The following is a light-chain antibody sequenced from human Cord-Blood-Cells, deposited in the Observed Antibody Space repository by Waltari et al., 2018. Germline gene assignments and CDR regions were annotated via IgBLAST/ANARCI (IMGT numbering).Light chain of an antibody. V-gene: IGKV3-15*01. CDR1: QSVSSN. Sequence: EIVITQSPATLSVSPGERATLSCRASQSVSSNLAWYQQKHGQAPRLLIYGASTRATGIPARFSGSGSGTEFTLTISSLQSEDFAVYYCQQYNNWPPLTFGGGTKVEI. CDR3: QQYNNWPPLT. CDR2: GAS. J-gene: IGKJ4*01.